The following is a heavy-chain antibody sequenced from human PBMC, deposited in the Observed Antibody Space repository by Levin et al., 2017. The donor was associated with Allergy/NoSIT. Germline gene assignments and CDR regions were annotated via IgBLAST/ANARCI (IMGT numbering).Heavy chain of an antibody. J-gene: IGHJ6*02. CDR1: GYTFTGYY. Sequence: GESLKISCKASGYTFTGYYMHWVRQAPGQGLEWMGWINPNSGGTNYAQKFQGRVTMTRDTSISTAYMELSRLRSDDTAVYYCARSAILLLWFGELGYYYGMDVWGQGTTVTVSS. V-gene: IGHV1-2*02. D-gene: IGHD3-10*01. CDR3: ARSAILLLWFGELGYYYGMDV. CDR2: INPNSGGT.